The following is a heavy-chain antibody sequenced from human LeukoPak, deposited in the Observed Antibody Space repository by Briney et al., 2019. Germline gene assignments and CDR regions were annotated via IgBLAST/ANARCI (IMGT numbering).Heavy chain of an antibody. Sequence: PSETLSLTRTVSVGSTSRYFGYCIRDPLGKGLERICHAYYSGDTSYNPSLKSRVSVSLDTSKNQFSLKLSSVTAADTAIYYCARDQRIDYGDYFDDWGQGTLVTVSS. CDR1: VGSTSRYF. CDR3: ARDQRIDYGDYFDD. CDR2: AYYSGDT. V-gene: IGHV4-59*01. J-gene: IGHJ4*02. D-gene: IGHD3-16*01.